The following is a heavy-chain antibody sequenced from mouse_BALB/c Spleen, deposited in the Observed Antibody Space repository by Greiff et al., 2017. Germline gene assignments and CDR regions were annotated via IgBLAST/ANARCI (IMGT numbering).Heavy chain of an antibody. CDR2: IYPGNSDT. V-gene: IGHV1-5*01. J-gene: IGHJ4*01. CDR3: AREVYDGYYDAMDY. Sequence: VHLKQSGPVLARPGASVKLSCKASGYTFTSYWMHWVNQRPGQGLEWIGAIYPGNSDTSYNQKFKGKATLTAVTSTSTSYMELSSLTNEDSAIYYCAREVYDGYYDAMDYWGQGTSVTVSS. D-gene: IGHD2-3*01. CDR1: GYTFTSYW.